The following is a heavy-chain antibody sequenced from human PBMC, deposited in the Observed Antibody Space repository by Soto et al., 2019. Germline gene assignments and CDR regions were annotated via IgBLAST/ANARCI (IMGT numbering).Heavy chain of an antibody. CDR3: ARGWREPIAVAGNVPDY. D-gene: IGHD6-19*01. Sequence: GGSLRLSCAASGFTFSSYWMHWVRQAPGKGLVWVSRINSDGSSTSYADSVKGRFTISRDNAKNTLYLQMNSLRAEDTAVYYCARGWREPIAVAGNVPDYWGQGTLVTSPQ. J-gene: IGHJ4*02. V-gene: IGHV3-74*01. CDR1: GFTFSSYW. CDR2: INSDGSST.